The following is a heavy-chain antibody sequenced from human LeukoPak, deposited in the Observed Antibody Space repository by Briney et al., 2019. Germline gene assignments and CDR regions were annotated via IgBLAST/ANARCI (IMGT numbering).Heavy chain of an antibody. J-gene: IGHJ4*02. V-gene: IGHV1-69*01. CDR1: GGTFSSYA. CDR3: AGDRSGWVFDY. D-gene: IGHD6-19*01. CDR2: IIPIFGTA. Sequence: GASVKVSCKASGGTFSSYAISWVRQAPGQGLEWMGGIIPIFGTANYAQKFHGRVTITADESTSTAYMELSSLRTEDTGVYYCAGDRSGWVFDYWGQGTLVTVSS.